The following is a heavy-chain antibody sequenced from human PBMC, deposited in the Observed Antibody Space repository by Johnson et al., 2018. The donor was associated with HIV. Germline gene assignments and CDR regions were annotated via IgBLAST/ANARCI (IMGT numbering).Heavy chain of an antibody. Sequence: VQLVESGGGLVQPGGSLRLSCAASGFTVSSNYMSWVRQAPGQGLEWVSVIYSGGSTYYADSVKGRVTISRDNSKNTRYLQMNSRRAEDTAVYYCARDLGPGDYSGSYSDAFDIWGQGTMVTVSS. V-gene: IGHV3-66*02. D-gene: IGHD1-26*01. J-gene: IGHJ3*02. CDR3: ARDLGPGDYSGSYSDAFDI. CDR2: IYSGGST. CDR1: GFTVSSNY.